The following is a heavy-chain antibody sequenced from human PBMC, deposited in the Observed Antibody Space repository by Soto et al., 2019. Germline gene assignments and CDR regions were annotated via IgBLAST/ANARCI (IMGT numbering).Heavy chain of an antibody. Sequence: GESLKISCNGSGYSFTSYWIGWVSQMPGKGLEWMGIIYPGDSDTRYSPSFQGQVTISADKSISTAYLQWSSLKASDTAMYYCARRGLPRAFDIWDQGTMVTVSS. CDR2: IYPGDSDT. CDR1: GYSFTSYW. CDR3: ARRGLPRAFDI. D-gene: IGHD3-10*01. J-gene: IGHJ3*02. V-gene: IGHV5-51*01.